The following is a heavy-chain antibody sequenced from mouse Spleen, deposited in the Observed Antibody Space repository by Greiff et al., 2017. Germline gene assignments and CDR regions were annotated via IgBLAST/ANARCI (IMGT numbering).Heavy chain of an antibody. Sequence: EVKLQESGGGLVQPGGSLRLSCATSGFTFTDYYMSWVRQPPGKALEWLGFIRNKANGYTTEYSASVKGRFTISRDNSQSILYLQMNTLRAEDSATYYCARAHYYEEGWFAYWGQGTLVTVSA. CDR3: ARAHYYEEGWFAY. CDR1: GFTFTDYY. D-gene: IGHD1-2*01. CDR2: IRNKANGYTT. J-gene: IGHJ3*01. V-gene: IGHV7-3*02.